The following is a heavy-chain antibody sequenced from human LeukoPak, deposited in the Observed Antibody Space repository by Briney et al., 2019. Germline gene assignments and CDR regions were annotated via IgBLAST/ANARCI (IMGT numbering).Heavy chain of an antibody. V-gene: IGHV1-18*01. CDR2: ISTSSGNT. Sequence: ASVKVSCKTSGYTFTSYGINWVRQAPGQGLEWMGWISTSSGNTKYAQNIQGRVTLTTDTTTRTAYMELRSLRSDHTALYYCARGTVSGMEYYYMDVWGKGITVTVSS. CDR3: ARGTVSGMEYYYMDV. CDR1: GYTFTSYG. D-gene: IGHD4-11*01. J-gene: IGHJ6*03.